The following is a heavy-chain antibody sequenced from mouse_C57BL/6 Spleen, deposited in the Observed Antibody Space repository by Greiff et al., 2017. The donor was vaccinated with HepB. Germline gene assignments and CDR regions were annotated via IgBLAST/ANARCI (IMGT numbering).Heavy chain of an antibody. CDR3: PREIHTVPSAH. CDR2: IYPGDGDT. D-gene: IGHD5-1-1*01. V-gene: IGHV1-80*01. CDR1: GYAFSSYW. J-gene: IGHJ3*01. Sequence: QVQLQQSGAELVQPGASVKISCKASGYAFSSYWMNWVEQRPGKGLEWIGQIYPGDGDTNYNGKFKGKATLTADKSSSTADMQLSSLTSEVSEVYFGPREIHTVPSAHWGHGTLFTVSA.